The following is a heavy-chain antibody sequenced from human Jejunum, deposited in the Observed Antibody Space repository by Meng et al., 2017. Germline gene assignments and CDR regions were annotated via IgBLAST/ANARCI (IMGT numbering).Heavy chain of an antibody. J-gene: IGHJ2*01. D-gene: IGHD6-19*01. CDR2: IYGGGAT. CDR3: AGSSGSGYWYFDL. Sequence: GESLKISCAASGFSVSSRFMSWVRQAPGKGLEWVSVIYGGGATYYPDPVKGRFTISRDYSKNTLYLQMDNLRADDTAVYYCAGSSGSGYWYFDLWGRGTLVTVSS. CDR1: GFSVSSRF. V-gene: IGHV3-53*01.